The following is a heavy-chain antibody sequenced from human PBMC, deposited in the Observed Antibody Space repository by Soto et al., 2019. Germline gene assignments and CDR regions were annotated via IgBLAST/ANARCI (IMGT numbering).Heavy chain of an antibody. CDR2: INHSGST. Sequence: SETLSLTCAVYGGSFSGYYWSWIRQPPGKGLEWIGEINHSGSTNYNPSLKSRVTISVDTSKNQFSLKLSSVTAADTAVYYCARLGSSWNYNEGGYYYYMDVWGKGTTVTVSS. J-gene: IGHJ6*03. CDR3: ARLGSSWNYNEGGYYYYMDV. D-gene: IGHD1-7*01. V-gene: IGHV4-34*01. CDR1: GGSFSGYY.